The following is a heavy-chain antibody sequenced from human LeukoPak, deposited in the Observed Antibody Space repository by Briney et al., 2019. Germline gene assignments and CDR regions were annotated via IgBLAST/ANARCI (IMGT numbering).Heavy chain of an antibody. Sequence: GGSLRLSCEASGFTFSSYWMSWVRQAPGMGLEWVANIKQEGSEKNYVDSVKGRFTVSRDNSKNTLYLQMNSLRAEDTAVYYCAKDRYCSGGSCYSEYWGQGTLVTVSS. D-gene: IGHD2-15*01. J-gene: IGHJ4*02. CDR3: AKDRYCSGGSCYSEY. CDR1: GFTFSSYW. CDR2: IKQEGSEK. V-gene: IGHV3-7*03.